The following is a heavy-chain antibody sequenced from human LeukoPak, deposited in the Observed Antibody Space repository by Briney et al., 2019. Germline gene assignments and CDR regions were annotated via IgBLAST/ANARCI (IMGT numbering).Heavy chain of an antibody. J-gene: IGHJ4*02. Sequence: PGGSLRLSCVASGFTFSDYYMSWVRQAPGKGVEWVGFIQAKAYGGATKYAASVNGRFSISRDDSQSIANLQMNDLKTEDTAVYYCTRAPHPGCSISGCYLDYWGQGTLVTVSS. CDR1: GFTFSDYY. D-gene: IGHD2-2*01. CDR3: TRAPHPGCSISGCYLDY. V-gene: IGHV3-71*01. CDR2: IQAKAYGGAT.